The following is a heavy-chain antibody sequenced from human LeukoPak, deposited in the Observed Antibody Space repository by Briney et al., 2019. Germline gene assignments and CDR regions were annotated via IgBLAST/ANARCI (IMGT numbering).Heavy chain of an antibody. V-gene: IGHV3-21*01. D-gene: IGHD5-18*01. CDR1: GFPFSRYS. CDR2: ISSSSSYI. J-gene: IGHJ6*03. Sequence: TGGPLRLSCAASGFPFSRYSMHGVRQAPGKALEGVSSISSSSSYIYYADSVRGRFTISRDNAKNSLYLQMHSLRAEDTAVYYCARVGTPMVTIVAPYYMDVWGKGATVTVSS. CDR3: ARVGTPMVTIVAPYYMDV.